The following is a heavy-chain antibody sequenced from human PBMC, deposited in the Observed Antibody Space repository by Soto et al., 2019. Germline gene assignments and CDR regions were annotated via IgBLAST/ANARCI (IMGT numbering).Heavy chain of an antibody. CDR1: GYTFTAYY. CDR3: ARGGYTYGYGLDY. D-gene: IGHD5-18*01. CDR2: INPNSGDT. J-gene: IGHJ4*02. Sequence: QVQLVQSGAEGKKLGASVKVSCKASGYTFTAYYIHWVRQAPGQGLEWVGWINPNSGDTNYAQQFQGCVTMTGDTSVSTAYMDLTRMRSDDTAVYYCARGGYTYGYGLDYWGQGTLVTVSS. V-gene: IGHV1-2*04.